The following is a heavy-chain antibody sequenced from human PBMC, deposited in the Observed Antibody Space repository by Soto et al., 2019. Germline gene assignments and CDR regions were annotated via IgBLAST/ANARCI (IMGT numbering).Heavy chain of an antibody. CDR3: ARDPVRGGGSYLGYFDY. CDR1: GGSISTYY. D-gene: IGHD1-26*01. Sequence: SETLSLTCTVSGGSISTYYWSWIRQPPGKGLEWIGYINYSGSTKYNPSLKSRVTISVDTSKNHFSLTLTSVTAADTAVYYCARDPVRGGGSYLGYFDYWGQGTPVTVSS. J-gene: IGHJ4*02. CDR2: INYSGST. V-gene: IGHV4-59*01.